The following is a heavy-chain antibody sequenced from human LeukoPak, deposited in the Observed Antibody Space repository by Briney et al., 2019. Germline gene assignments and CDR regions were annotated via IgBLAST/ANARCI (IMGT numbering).Heavy chain of an antibody. V-gene: IGHV3-74*01. Sequence: PGGSLRLSCAASGFTFSNYWMHWVRQAPGKGLVWVARINSDGSSTSYADSVKGRFSISRDNAKNTLYLQMNYLRAEDTAVYYCASQTSATGFDGWGQGTLVTVSS. D-gene: IGHD2-2*01. CDR2: INSDGSST. CDR3: ASQTSATGFDG. CDR1: GFTFSNYW. J-gene: IGHJ4*02.